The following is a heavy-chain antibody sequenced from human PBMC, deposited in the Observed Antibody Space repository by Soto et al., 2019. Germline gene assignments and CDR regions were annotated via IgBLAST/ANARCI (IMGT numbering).Heavy chain of an antibody. J-gene: IGHJ6*02. CDR2: INHSGST. CDR1: GGSFSGYY. V-gene: IGHV4-34*01. D-gene: IGHD4-17*01. CDR3: ARSVTTPQSVSYYYYGMDV. Sequence: SETLSLTCAVYGGSFSGYYWSWIRQPPGKGLEWVGEINHSGSTNYNPSLKSRVTISVDTSKNQFSLKLSSVTAADTAVYYCARSVTTPQSVSYYYYGMDVWGQGTTVTASS.